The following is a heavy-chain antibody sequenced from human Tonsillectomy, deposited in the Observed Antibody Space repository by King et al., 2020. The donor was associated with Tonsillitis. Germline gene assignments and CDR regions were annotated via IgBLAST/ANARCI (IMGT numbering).Heavy chain of an antibody. CDR3: AREGSGEQGTNADEYYGMDV. Sequence: VPLPPWCAGLLQPSATLSLTCAVYGGSFSGSSWSWIRQPPGKGLEWIGEINHSGSTNYNPSLKSRVTISVDTSKNQFSLKLSSVTAADTAVYYCAREGSGEQGTNADEYYGMDVGGQGTTGTV. J-gene: IGHJ6*02. CDR2: INHSGST. D-gene: IGHD1-26*01. CDR1: GGSFSGSS. V-gene: IGHV4-34*01.